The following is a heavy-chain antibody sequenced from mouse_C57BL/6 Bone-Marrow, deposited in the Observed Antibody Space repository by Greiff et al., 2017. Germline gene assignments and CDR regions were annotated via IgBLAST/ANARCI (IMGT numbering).Heavy chain of an antibody. CDR2: GQGLEWIG. CDR3: SKDDAVYCYAWGLANWDGFYYFDY. J-gene: IGHJ2*01. V-gene: IGHV1-87*01. D-gene: IGHD4-1*01. CDR1: YTFSRRVH. Sequence: VQLQQSGPELARPWASVKISCQAFYTFSRRVHFAIRDTNYWMQWVKQRPGQGLEWIGAIYPGNGDTSYNQKFKGKGTLTADKSSSTTYMQLSSLTSKDDAVYCYAWGLANWDGFYYFDYWGQGTTLTVSS.